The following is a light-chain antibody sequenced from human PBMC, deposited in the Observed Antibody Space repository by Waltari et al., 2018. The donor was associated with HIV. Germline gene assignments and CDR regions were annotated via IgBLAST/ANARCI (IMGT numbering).Light chain of an antibody. CDR3: QQRRNWPKT. CDR2: DAS. J-gene: IGKJ1*01. CDR1: QSVSSY. Sequence: EIVLTQSPATLSLSPGERATLSCRASQSVSSYLAWYQQKPGQAPRLLIYDASNRATGIPARFSGSGSGTDFTLTISSLESEYFAVYYCQQRRNWPKTFGQGTKVEIK. V-gene: IGKV3-11*01.